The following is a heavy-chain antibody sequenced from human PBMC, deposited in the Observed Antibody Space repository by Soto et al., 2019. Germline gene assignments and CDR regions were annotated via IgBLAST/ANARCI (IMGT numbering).Heavy chain of an antibody. CDR2: IYYSGST. Sequence: QVQLQESGPGLVKPSETLSLTCTVSGGSVSSGFHYWSWIRQPPGKGLEWIGNIYYSGSTNYNPSLKSRATISVDTSKNQFSLKLNSVTAADTAVYYCARRPATAFYYFDYWGQGTLVTVSS. J-gene: IGHJ4*02. CDR1: GGSVSSGFHY. D-gene: IGHD2-21*02. V-gene: IGHV4-61*01. CDR3: ARRPATAFYYFDY.